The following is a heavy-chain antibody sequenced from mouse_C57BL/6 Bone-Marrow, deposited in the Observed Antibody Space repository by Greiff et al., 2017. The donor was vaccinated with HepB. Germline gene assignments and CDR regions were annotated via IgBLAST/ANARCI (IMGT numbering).Heavy chain of an antibody. CDR3: ARRGYYDYDDGFAY. CDR1: GYTFTSYW. D-gene: IGHD2-4*01. V-gene: IGHV1-55*01. J-gene: IGHJ3*01. Sequence: LQPGAELVKPGASVKMSCKASGYTFTSYWITWVKQRPGQGLEWIGDIYPGSGSTNYNEKFKSKATLTVDTSSSTAYMQLSSLTSEDSAVYYCARRGYYDYDDGFAYWGQGTLVTVSA. CDR2: IYPGSGST.